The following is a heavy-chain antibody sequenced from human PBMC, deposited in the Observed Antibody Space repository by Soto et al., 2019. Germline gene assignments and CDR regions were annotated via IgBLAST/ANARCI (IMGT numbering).Heavy chain of an antibody. Sequence: ASVKVSCKASGYTLPSYYLHWVRQAPGQGPEWMGIINPSGGITNDAQKFQDRVTMTSDTSTSTVYMELSSLRSEDTAVYYCARGISTTRYYYYYGMDVWGQGTTVTVYS. V-gene: IGHV1-46*01. CDR1: GYTLPSYY. CDR3: ARGISTTRYYYYYGMDV. D-gene: IGHD2-2*01. J-gene: IGHJ6*02. CDR2: INPSGGIT.